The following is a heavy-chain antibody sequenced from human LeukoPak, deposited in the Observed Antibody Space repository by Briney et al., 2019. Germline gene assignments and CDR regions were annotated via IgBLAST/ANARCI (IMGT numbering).Heavy chain of an antibody. CDR2: INHSGST. J-gene: IGHJ4*02. Sequence: SETLSLTCAVYGGSFSGYYWSWIRQPPGKGLEWIGEINHSGSTNYNPSLKSRVTISVDTSKNQFSLKLSSVTAADTAVYYCARGRRRLFRQAYYFDYWGQGTLVTVSS. V-gene: IGHV4-34*01. CDR1: GGSFSGYY. D-gene: IGHD2/OR15-2a*01. CDR3: ARGRRRLFRQAYYFDY.